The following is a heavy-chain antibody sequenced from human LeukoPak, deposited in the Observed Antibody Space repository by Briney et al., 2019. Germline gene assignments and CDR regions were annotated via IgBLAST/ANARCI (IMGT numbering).Heavy chain of an antibody. CDR3: ARGGYSGHEPHYGMDV. J-gene: IGHJ6*02. V-gene: IGHV3-66*01. Sequence: GGSLRLSCAASGFTVSSNYMTWVRQAPGKGLEWVSVIYSGGSTFYADPVKGRFTISRDNSKNTLYLQMNSLRVEDTAVYYCARGGYSGHEPHYGMDVWGQGTTVTVS. CDR2: IYSGGST. D-gene: IGHD5-12*01. CDR1: GFTVSSNY.